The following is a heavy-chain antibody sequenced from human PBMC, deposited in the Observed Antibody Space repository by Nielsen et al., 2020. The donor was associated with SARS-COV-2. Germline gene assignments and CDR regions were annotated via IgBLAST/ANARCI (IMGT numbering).Heavy chain of an antibody. D-gene: IGHD6-13*01. J-gene: IGHJ6*02. CDR2: ITSNSGSI. CDR3: ARAGIAASTPEDYYYYGMDV. Sequence: GESLKISCAASGFTFNYYNMNWVRQAPGKGLEWASYITSNSGSIYYSDSVKGRFTISRDNAKNSLYLEMNSLRAEDTAIYYCARAGIAASTPEDYYYYGMDVWGQGTAVTVSS. CDR1: GFTFNYYN. V-gene: IGHV3-48*01.